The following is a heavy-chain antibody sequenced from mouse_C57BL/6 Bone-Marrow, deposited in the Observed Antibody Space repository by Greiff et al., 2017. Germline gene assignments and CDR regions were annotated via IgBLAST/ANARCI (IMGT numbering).Heavy chain of an antibody. J-gene: IGHJ4*01. CDR3: ARWLADY. D-gene: IGHD2-2*01. V-gene: IGHV1-56*01. Sequence: VQLQQSGPELVRPGASVKISCKAPGYTFTSYWMQWVRQRPGQGLEWIGEIFPGSGSTYYNEKFKGKATLTVDTSSSTAYMQLSSLTSEDSAVYFCARWLADYWGQGTSVTVSS. CDR1: GYTFTSYW. CDR2: IFPGSGST.